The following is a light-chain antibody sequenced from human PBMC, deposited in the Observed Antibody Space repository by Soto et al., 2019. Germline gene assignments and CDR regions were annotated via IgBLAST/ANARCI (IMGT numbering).Light chain of an antibody. J-gene: IGKJ3*01. V-gene: IGKV1-27*01. CDR3: QKYTGAPFT. CDR2: DAS. Sequence: DVQMTQSPSSLSASVGDRVTITCRASQSINNFLGWYQQKPGKPPKLLIHDASTLQSGVPSRFSGSGSGTDFTLPISSLQPEDVATYYCQKYTGAPFTVGPGTKVDL. CDR1: QSINNF.